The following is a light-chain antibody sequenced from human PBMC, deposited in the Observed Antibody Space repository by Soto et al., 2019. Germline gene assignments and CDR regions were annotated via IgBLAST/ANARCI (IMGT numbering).Light chain of an antibody. V-gene: IGLV2-23*01. CDR3: CSYAGSNSLYVI. CDR1: SSDVGSYSL. CDR2: EGS. J-gene: IGLJ2*01. Sequence: QSALTQPASVSGSPGQSITISCTGTSSDVGSYSLVSWYQQHPGKAPKLMIYEGSKRPSGVSNRFSGSKSGNTASLTISGLQAEDEADYYCCSYAGSNSLYVIFGGGTKVTVL.